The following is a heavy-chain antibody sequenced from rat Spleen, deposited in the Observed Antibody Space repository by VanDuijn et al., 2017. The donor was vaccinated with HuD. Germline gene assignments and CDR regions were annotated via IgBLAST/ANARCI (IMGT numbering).Heavy chain of an antibody. J-gene: IGHJ3*01. CDR2: INNAGST. CDR1: GYSITSSYR. CDR3: ARSDGVHYYLPFAD. Sequence: EVQLQESGPGLVKSSQSLSLTCSVTGYSITSSYRWNWIRKFPGNKLEWMGYINNAGSTNYNPSLKSRISITRDTSKNQFFVQVNSITTEDTATYYCARSDGVHYYLPFADWGQGTLVTVSS. V-gene: IGHV3-3*01. D-gene: IGHD1-12*02.